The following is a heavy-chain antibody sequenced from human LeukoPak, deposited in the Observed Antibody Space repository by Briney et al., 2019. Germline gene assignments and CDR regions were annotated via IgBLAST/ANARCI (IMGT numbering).Heavy chain of an antibody. CDR2: ISGSGGST. J-gene: IGHJ4*02. V-gene: IGHV3-23*01. CDR1: GFTFSSYA. D-gene: IGHD1-26*01. Sequence: SGGSLRLPCAASGFTFSSYAMSWVRQPPGKGLEWVSAISGSGGSTYYADSVKGRFTISRDNSKNTLYLQMNSLRAEDTAVYYCAKDRFASGDFDYWGQGTLVTVSS. CDR3: AKDRFASGDFDY.